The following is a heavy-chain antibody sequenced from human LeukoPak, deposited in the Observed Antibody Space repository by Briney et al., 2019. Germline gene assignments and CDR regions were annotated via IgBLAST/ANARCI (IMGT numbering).Heavy chain of an antibody. V-gene: IGHV3-48*04. CDR1: GFTFSSYS. J-gene: IGHJ4*02. CDR3: ATATGSLGIGY. D-gene: IGHD7-27*01. Sequence: PGGSLRLSCAASGFTFSSYSMNWVRQAPGKGPERVSYISTSARTTSYADSVKGRFTISRDNAKNSLYLQMSSLTAEDTAVYYCATATGSLGIGYWGQGTLVTVSS. CDR2: ISTSARTT.